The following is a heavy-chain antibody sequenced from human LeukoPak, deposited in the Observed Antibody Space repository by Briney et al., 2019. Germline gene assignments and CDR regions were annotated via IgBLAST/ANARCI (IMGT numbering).Heavy chain of an antibody. J-gene: IGHJ6*02. V-gene: IGHV4-31*03. CDR3: ARDHTETSSLNFRNYYYYGMDI. CDR2: IYYSGST. CDR1: GGSIRSGDYS. Sequence: SETLSLTCTVSGGSIRSGDYSWNWIRQHPGKGLEWIGYIYYSGSTYYNPSLTSRVTMSVDTSKNQFSLKLSSVTAADTAIYYCARDHTETSSLNFRNYYYYGMDIWGQGTTVIVPS. D-gene: IGHD4-11*01.